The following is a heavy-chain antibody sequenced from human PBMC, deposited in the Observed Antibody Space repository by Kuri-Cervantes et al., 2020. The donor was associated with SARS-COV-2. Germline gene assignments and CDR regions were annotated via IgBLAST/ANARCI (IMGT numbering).Heavy chain of an antibody. Sequence: GGSLRLSCAASGFTVSSDYMNWVRQAPGKGLEWVSVIYSGGSTYYAASVKGRFTISRDKSKNTLYLQMNSLRAEDTAVYYCAKGPWFGELLYWGQGTLVTVSS. J-gene: IGHJ4*02. D-gene: IGHD3-10*01. CDR1: GFTVSSDY. CDR3: AKGPWFGELLY. CDR2: IYSGGST. V-gene: IGHV3-53*01.